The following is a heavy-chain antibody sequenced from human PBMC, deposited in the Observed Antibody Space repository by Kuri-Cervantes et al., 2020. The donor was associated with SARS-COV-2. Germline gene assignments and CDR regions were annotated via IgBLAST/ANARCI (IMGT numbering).Heavy chain of an antibody. CDR3: ARGGYYDILTGYSKISPYYYGMDV. D-gene: IGHD3-9*01. CDR1: GGTFSTYS. Sequence: SVKVSCKASGGTFSTYSISWVRQAPGQGLEWMGGITPIFGTANYAQNFQGRVTITADESTSTAYMELSSLRSEDTAVYYCARGGYYDILTGYSKISPYYYGMDVWGQGTTVTVSS. CDR2: ITPIFGTA. V-gene: IGHV1-69*13. J-gene: IGHJ6*02.